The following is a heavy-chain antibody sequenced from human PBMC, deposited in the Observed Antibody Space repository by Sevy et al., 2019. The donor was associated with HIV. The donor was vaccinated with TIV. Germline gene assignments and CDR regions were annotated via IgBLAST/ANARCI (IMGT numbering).Heavy chain of an antibody. CDR1: GGSISSGLYS. V-gene: IGHV4-30-2*01. CDR2: IYHTGPT. D-gene: IGHD4-17*01. CDR3: ARDSGDYPYYFDH. Sequence: SETLSLTCAVSGGSISSGLYSWNWIRQPPGKGLEWIGYIYHTGPTYYNPSLKSRVTISVDTSKNEFSLRLNSVTAADPAVYYCARDSGDYPYYFDHWGQGTLVTVSS. J-gene: IGHJ4*02.